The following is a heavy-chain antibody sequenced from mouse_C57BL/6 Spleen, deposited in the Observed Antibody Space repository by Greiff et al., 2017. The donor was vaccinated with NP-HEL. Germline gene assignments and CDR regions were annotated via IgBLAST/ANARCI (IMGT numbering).Heavy chain of an antibody. CDR1: GYSITSGYY. J-gene: IGHJ3*01. V-gene: IGHV3-6*01. Sequence: EVQRVESGPGLVKPSQSLSLTCSVTGYSITSGYYWNWIRQFPGNKLEWMGYISYDGSNNYNPSLKNRISITRDTSKNQFFLKLNSVTTEDTATYYCARHDYDGFAYWGQGTLVTVSA. CDR2: ISYDGSN. D-gene: IGHD2-4*01. CDR3: ARHDYDGFAY.